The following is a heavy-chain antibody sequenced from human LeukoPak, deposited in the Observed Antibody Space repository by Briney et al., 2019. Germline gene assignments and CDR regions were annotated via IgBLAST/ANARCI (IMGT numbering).Heavy chain of an antibody. D-gene: IGHD1-26*01. CDR3: ARRGISYYSFDS. V-gene: IGHV3-7*01. CDR2: IKQDGSDE. CDR1: GFTFSTYW. J-gene: IGHJ4*02. Sequence: PGGSLRLSCAASGFTFSTYWMTWVRQAPGKGLEWVANIKQDGSDEYYVDSVKGRFTISRDNAKSSLYLQMNSLRAEDTAVYYCARRGISYYSFDSWGQGTLVTVSS.